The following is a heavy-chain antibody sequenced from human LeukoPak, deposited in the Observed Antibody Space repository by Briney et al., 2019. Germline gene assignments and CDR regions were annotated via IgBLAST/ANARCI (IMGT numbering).Heavy chain of an antibody. D-gene: IGHD5-24*01. CDR1: GGTFSSYA. CDR3: ARSRDGYKMFDY. Sequence: SVKVSCKASGGTFSSYAISWVRQAPGQGLEWMGGIIPIFGTANYAQKFQGRVTITTDESTSTAYMELSSLRSEDTAVYYCARSRDGYKMFDYWGQGTLVTVPS. CDR2: IIPIFGTA. V-gene: IGHV1-69*05. J-gene: IGHJ4*02.